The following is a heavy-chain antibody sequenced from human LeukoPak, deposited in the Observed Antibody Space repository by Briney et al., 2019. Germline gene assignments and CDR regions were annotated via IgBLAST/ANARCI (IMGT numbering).Heavy chain of an antibody. V-gene: IGHV3-23*01. CDR3: AKDPRAHTYGWSWRYFDY. J-gene: IGHJ4*02. D-gene: IGHD5-18*01. Sequence: GGSLRLSCAGSGFTFNSYAMSWVRQAPGKGLEWVSSIGGSGRNIYYADSVKGRFTISRDNSKNTLYLQMNSLRPEDTAVYYCAKDPRAHTYGWSWRYFDYWGQGTLVTVSS. CDR2: IGGSGRNI. CDR1: GFTFNSYA.